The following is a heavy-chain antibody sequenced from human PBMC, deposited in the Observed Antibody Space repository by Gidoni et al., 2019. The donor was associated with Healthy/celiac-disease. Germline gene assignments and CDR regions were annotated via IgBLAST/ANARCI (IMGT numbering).Heavy chain of an antibody. CDR1: GFTFSRYG. CDR2: ISYDGSNK. Sequence: QVQLVESGRGVVQPGRSLRLSCAASGFTFSRYGMHWVRQAPGKGLEWVAVISYDGSNKYYADSVKGRFTISRDNSKNTLYLQMNSLRAEDTAVYYCAKELAVRGVIYYYGMGVWGQGTTVTVSS. J-gene: IGHJ6*02. V-gene: IGHV3-30*18. CDR3: AKELAVRGVIYYYGMGV. D-gene: IGHD3-10*01.